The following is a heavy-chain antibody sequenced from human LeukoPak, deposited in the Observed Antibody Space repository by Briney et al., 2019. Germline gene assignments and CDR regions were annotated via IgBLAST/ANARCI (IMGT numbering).Heavy chain of an antibody. CDR3: AKAPHYDILTGSVYFDY. CDR1: GFTFSSYS. V-gene: IGHV3-9*01. CDR2: ISWNSGSI. J-gene: IGHJ4*02. Sequence: GGSLRLSCAASGFTFSSYSMNWVRQAPGKGLEWVSGISWNSGSIGYADSVKGRFTISRDNAKNSLYLQMNSLRAEDTALYYCAKAPHYDILTGSVYFDYWGQGTLVTVPS. D-gene: IGHD3-9*01.